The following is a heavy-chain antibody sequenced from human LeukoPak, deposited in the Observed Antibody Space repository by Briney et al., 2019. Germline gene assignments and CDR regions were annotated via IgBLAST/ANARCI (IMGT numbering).Heavy chain of an antibody. CDR1: GGSFSGYY. V-gene: IGHV4-34*01. Sequence: SETLSLTCAVYGGSFSGYYWGWIRQPPGKGLEWIGEINHSGSTNYNPSLKSRVTISVDTSKNQFSLKLSSVTAADTAVYYCARLAEATVTTGPHRYYYYYMDVWGKGTTVTISS. J-gene: IGHJ6*03. D-gene: IGHD4-17*01. CDR3: ARLAEATVTTGPHRYYYYYMDV. CDR2: INHSGST.